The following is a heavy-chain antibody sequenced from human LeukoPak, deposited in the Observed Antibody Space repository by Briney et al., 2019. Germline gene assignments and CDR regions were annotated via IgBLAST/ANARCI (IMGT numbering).Heavy chain of an antibody. CDR3: ARDRPNNWFDP. V-gene: IGHV3-74*01. CDR2: IHADGSGT. CDR1: GFTFSRHW. J-gene: IGHJ5*02. Sequence: PGGSLRLSCAGSGFTFSRHWMHWVRQAPGKGLVWVSGIHADGSGTDYADFVKGRFTISRDNAKNMLYLDMNSLRADDTAVYYCARDRPNNWFDPWGQGTLVTVSS.